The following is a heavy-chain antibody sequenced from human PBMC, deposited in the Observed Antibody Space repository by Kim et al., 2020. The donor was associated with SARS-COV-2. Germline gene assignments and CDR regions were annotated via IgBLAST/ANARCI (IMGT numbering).Heavy chain of an antibody. CDR1: GFTFSSYS. CDR2: ISSSSSYI. J-gene: IGHJ4*02. D-gene: IGHD6-6*01. V-gene: IGHV3-21*01. Sequence: GGSLRLSCAASGFTFSSYSMNWVRQAPGKGLEWVSSISSSSSYIYYADSVKGRFTISRDNAKNSLYLQMNSLRAEDTAVYYCARVGWQLGGVVDYWGQGTLVTVSS. CDR3: ARVGWQLGGVVDY.